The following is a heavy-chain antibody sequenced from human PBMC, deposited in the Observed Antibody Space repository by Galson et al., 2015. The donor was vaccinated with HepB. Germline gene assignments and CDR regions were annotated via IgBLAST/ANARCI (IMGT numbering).Heavy chain of an antibody. J-gene: IGHJ4*02. D-gene: IGHD2-2*02. CDR3: AKGLRGYQLLYSYYFDY. CDR2: ISYDGSNK. CDR1: GFTFSSYG. V-gene: IGHV3-30*18. Sequence: SLRLSCAASGFTFSSYGVHWVRQAPGKGLEWVAVISYDGSNKYYADSVKGRFTISRDNSKNTLYLQMNSLRAEDTAVYYCAKGLRGYQLLYSYYFDYWGQGTLVTVSS.